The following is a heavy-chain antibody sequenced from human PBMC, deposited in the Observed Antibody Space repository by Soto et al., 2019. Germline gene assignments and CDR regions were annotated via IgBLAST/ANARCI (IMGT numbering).Heavy chain of an antibody. CDR1: NGVILGDP. Sequence: LWLTCSYGNGVILGDPCSLIQQAPWKGLEWIGYFSTSGSTNYNPSLKNRVSISADTSKNQFSLELTSVTAADTAMYFCTRSPHNDPKVSNHGMDVWGQGTTVTVTS. CDR3: TRSPHNDPKVSNHGMDV. V-gene: IGHV4-4*08. D-gene: IGHD3-16*01. J-gene: IGHJ6*02. CDR2: FSTSGST.